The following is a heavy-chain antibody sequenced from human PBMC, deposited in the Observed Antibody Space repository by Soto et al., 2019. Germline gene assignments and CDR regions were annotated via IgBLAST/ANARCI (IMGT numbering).Heavy chain of an antibody. Sequence: EVQLVESGGGLIQPGGSLRLSCAASGFTVSNNYMSWVRQAPGKGLEWVSVIYSGGTTYYSDSVKGRFTISRDNAKNTRYLQMNSLRAEDTAVYYCARDGGSSGVDYWGQGTLVTFSS. CDR1: GFTVSNNY. CDR3: ARDGGSSGVDY. J-gene: IGHJ4*02. D-gene: IGHD6-19*01. V-gene: IGHV3-53*01. CDR2: IYSGGTT.